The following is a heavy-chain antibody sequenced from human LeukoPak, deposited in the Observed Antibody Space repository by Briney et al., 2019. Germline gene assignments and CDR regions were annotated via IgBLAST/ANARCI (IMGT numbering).Heavy chain of an antibody. V-gene: IGHV1-8*01. CDR1: GYTFTSYD. CDR2: MNPNSGTT. J-gene: IGHJ5*02. Sequence: ASVKVSCKASGYTFTSYDINWVRQATGQGLEWMGWMNPNSGTTGYAQKLQGRVTMTRNTSISTAYLQMSSLRSEDTAVYYCARGEREYGSGRARCDPGGKGPLVNVS. CDR3: ARGEREYGSGRARCDP. D-gene: IGHD3-10*01.